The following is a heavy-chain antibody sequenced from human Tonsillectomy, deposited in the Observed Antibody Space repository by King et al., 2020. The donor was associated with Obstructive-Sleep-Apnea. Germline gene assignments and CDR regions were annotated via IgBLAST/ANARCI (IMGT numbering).Heavy chain of an antibody. D-gene: IGHD1-26*01. V-gene: IGHV2-70*11. J-gene: IGHJ3*02. CDR1: GFSLSTSYMS. CDR3: ARNGGRYPDVDAFDI. Sequence: VTLKESGPALVKPTQTLTLTCTFSGFSLSTSYMSVSCIRQPPGKALECLARIDWDGDKYYSTSLKSRLTISKDTSKNQVVLKMTNMDPVDTASYFCARNGGRYPDVDAFDIWGQGTLVTVSS. CDR2: IDWDGDK.